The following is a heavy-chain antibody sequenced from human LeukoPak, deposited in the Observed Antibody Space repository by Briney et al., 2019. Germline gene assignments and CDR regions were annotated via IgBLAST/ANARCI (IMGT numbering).Heavy chain of an antibody. D-gene: IGHD3-3*01. CDR2: ISGGGGTT. CDR1: GFTFDTYA. Sequence: GGSLRLSCAASGFTFDTYAMNWVRQAPGKGLEWVAVISGGGGTTNYADSVKGRFTISRDNSKNTLYLKMNSLRPEDTAVYYCAGHFGAWHYFDYWGQGTLVTVSS. J-gene: IGHJ4*02. V-gene: IGHV3-23*01. CDR3: AGHFGAWHYFDY.